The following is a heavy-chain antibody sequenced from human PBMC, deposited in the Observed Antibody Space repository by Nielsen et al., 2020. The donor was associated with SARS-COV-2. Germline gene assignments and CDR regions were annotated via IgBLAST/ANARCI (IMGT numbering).Heavy chain of an antibody. Sequence: SETLSLTCTVSGGSISSYYWSWIRQPPGKGLEWIGYIYYSGSTNYNPSLKSRVTMSVDTSKNQFSLKLSSVTAADTAVYYCARDGCSSTSCDYYYYGMDVWGQGTTVTVSS. D-gene: IGHD2-2*01. CDR3: ARDGCSSTSCDYYYYGMDV. CDR1: GGSISSYY. J-gene: IGHJ6*02. CDR2: IYYSGST. V-gene: IGHV4-59*12.